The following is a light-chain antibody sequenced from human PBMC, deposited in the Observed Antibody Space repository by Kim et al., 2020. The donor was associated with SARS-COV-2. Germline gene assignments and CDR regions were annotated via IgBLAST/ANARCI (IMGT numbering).Light chain of an antibody. CDR2: AAS. V-gene: IGKV1-27*01. J-gene: IGKJ5*01. CDR1: QGISNY. Sequence: ASVGDRVTITCRASQGISNYLAWYQQKPGKVPKLLIYAASALQSGVPSRFSGSGSGTDFTLTISSLQPEDVATYYCQKYNSASITFGQGTRLEIK. CDR3: QKYNSASIT.